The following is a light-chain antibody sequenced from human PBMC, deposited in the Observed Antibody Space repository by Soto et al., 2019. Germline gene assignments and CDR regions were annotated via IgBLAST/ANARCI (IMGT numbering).Light chain of an antibody. J-gene: IGKJ2*01. V-gene: IGKV3-11*01. Sequence: EVVLTQSPATLSLSPGAGATLSCRASQHINTFLGWYQQKPGRSPRLLISDTSKRAAGIPTRFSGSGSGTNFTLAISSLDPEDFAVYYCQQRSIWPQTFGQGTKLEIK. CDR2: DTS. CDR3: QQRSIWPQT. CDR1: QHINTF.